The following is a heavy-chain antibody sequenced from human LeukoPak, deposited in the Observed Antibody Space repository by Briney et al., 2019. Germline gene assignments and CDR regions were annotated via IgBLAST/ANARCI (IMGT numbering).Heavy chain of an antibody. D-gene: IGHD2-21*02. V-gene: IGHV3-30-3*01. J-gene: IGHJ4*02. CDR2: ISYDGSNK. CDR3: ARDRGGDFPPWDY. Sequence: PGRSLRLSCAASGFTFSSYAMHWVRQAPGKGLEWVAVISYDGSNKYYADSVKGRFTISRDNSKNTLYLQVNSLRAEDTAVYYCARDRGGDFPPWDYWGQGTLVTVSS. CDR1: GFTFSSYA.